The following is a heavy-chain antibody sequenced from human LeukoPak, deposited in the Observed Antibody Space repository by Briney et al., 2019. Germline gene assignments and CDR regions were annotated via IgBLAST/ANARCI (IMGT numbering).Heavy chain of an antibody. Sequence: GASVKVSCKVSGYTLTELSMHWVRQAPGKGLEWMGGFDPEDGETIYAQKFQGRVTMTEDTSTDTAYMELSSLRSEDTAVYYCASHIRFLEWLGAFDIWGQGTMVTVSS. D-gene: IGHD3-3*01. V-gene: IGHV1-24*01. J-gene: IGHJ3*02. CDR3: ASHIRFLEWLGAFDI. CDR1: GYTLTELS. CDR2: FDPEDGET.